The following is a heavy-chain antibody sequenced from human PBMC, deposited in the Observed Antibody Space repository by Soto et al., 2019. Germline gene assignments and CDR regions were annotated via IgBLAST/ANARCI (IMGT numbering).Heavy chain of an antibody. CDR2: TYPFDSDT. CDR1: GYTFTYYW. D-gene: IGHD6-13*01. V-gene: IGHV5-51*01. J-gene: IGHJ6*02. Sequence: PAESLKISCDGSGYTFTYYWIGWVRQMPGKGLEWMGVTYPFDSDTRYSPSFQGRVTISAVQSTNTAYLELSRLQASDTAVYYCARHHGSPGSYFGMDVWGQGTTVTVSS. CDR3: ARHHGSPGSYFGMDV.